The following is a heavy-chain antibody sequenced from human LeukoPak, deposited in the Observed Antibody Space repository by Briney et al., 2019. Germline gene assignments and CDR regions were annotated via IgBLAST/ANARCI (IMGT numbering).Heavy chain of an antibody. D-gene: IGHD4-23*01. CDR2: IYTSGST. CDR3: ARDPGGPFDY. V-gene: IGHV4-4*08. CDR1: GGSISSYY. Sequence: SETLSLTCTVSGGSISSYYWSWMRQPPGKGLEWIGYIYTSGSTNYNPSLKSRVTMSVDTSKTQFSLNLSSVTAADTAVYYCARDPGGPFDYWGQGTLVTVSS. J-gene: IGHJ4*02.